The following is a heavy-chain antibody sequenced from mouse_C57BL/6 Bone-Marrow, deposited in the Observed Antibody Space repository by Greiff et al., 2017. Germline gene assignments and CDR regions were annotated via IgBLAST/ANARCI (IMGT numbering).Heavy chain of an antibody. D-gene: IGHD2-1*01. J-gene: IGHJ4*01. V-gene: IGHV5-17*01. CDR1: GFTFSDTG. CDR3: ARPRGNYVAMDY. CDR2: ISSGSSTI. Sequence: EVQVVESGGGLVKPGGSLQLSCAASGFTFSDTGMHWVRQATEKGLEWVAYISSGSSTISYADTVKGRFTISRDNAKNTLFLQMTSLRSEDTDIYYCARPRGNYVAMDYWGQGTSVTVSS.